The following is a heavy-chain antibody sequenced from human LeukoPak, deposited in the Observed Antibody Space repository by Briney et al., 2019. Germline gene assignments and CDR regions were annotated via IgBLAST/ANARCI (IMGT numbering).Heavy chain of an antibody. J-gene: IGHJ4*02. CDR3: AKVTMVRGAPDY. Sequence: PSETLSFTCTVSGGSISSYYWSGFRQPPGKGLEWIGYVYYSGSTKYNPFLKSRVTISVDTSQNQFSLKLSSVTAADTALYFCAKVTMVRGAPDYWGQGTLVTVSS. CDR1: GGSISSYY. V-gene: IGHV4-59*01. CDR2: VYYSGST. D-gene: IGHD3-10*01.